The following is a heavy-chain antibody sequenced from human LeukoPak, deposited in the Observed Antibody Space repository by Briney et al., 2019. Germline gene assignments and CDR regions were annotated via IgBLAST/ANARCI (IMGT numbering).Heavy chain of an antibody. CDR1: GFTFGDYA. V-gene: IGHV3-49*03. D-gene: IGHD6-19*01. Sequence: GGSLRLSCTASGFTFGDYAMSWFRQAPGKGLEWVGFIRSKAYGGTTEYAASVKGRFTTSRDDSKSIAYLQMNSLKTEDTAVYYCTRVPSGWYENYWGQGTLVTVSS. CDR2: IRSKAYGGTT. J-gene: IGHJ4*02. CDR3: TRVPSGWYENY.